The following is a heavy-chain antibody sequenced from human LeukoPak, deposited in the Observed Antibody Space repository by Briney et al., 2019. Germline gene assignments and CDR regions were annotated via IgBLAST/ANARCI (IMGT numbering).Heavy chain of an antibody. Sequence: SEILSLTCAVYGGSFSGYYWSWIRQPPGKGLEWIGEINHSGSTNYNPSLKSRVTISVDTSKNQFSLKLSSVTAADTAVYYCARVIKPAAKNWFDPWGQGTLVTVSS. CDR1: GGSFSGYY. CDR2: INHSGST. CDR3: ARVIKPAAKNWFDP. J-gene: IGHJ5*02. V-gene: IGHV4-34*01. D-gene: IGHD2-2*01.